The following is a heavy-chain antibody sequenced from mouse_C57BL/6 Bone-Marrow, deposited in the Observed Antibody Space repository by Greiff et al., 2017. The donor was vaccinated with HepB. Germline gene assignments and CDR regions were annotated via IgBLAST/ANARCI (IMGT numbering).Heavy chain of an antibody. CDR3: ARLCYSNDGGFAY. D-gene: IGHD2-12*01. CDR2: ISNGGGST. J-gene: IGHJ3*01. CDR1: GFTFSDYY. V-gene: IGHV5-12*01. Sequence: EVKLMESGGGLVQPGGSLKLSCAASGFTFSDYYMYWVRQTPEKRLEWVAYISNGGGSTYYPDTVKGRFTISRDNAKNTLYLQMSRLKSEDTSMYYCARLCYSNDGGFAYWGQGTLVTVSA.